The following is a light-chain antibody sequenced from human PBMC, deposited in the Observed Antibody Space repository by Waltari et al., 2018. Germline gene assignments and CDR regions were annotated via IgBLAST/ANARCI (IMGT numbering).Light chain of an antibody. V-gene: IGKV4-1*01. CDR2: CAS. CDR3: QQYYSDPFT. Sequence: DIVMTQSPDSLAVSLGERATIHCKSNQSLLYKSNQKDYLPWDQKKPGQPPNLLMYCASTSEAGVPDRVSGSWSGTDFTLTINNLQPEDVATYYCQQYYSDPFTFGPGTMVDIK. J-gene: IGKJ3*01. CDR1: QSLLYKSNQKDY.